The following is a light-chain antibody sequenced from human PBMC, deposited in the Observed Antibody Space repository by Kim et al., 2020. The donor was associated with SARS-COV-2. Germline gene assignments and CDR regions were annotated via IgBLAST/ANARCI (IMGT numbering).Light chain of an antibody. J-gene: IGLJ2*01. Sequence: SYELTQPPSVSVAPGKTARITCGRNNIGSKTVHWYQQKPGQAPVLVIFYDSDRPSGIPERLSGSNSGDTATLTISRVEAGDEADYYCQVWVTGSDHVVFG. V-gene: IGLV3-21*04. CDR3: QVWVTGSDHVV. CDR2: YDS. CDR1: NIGSKT.